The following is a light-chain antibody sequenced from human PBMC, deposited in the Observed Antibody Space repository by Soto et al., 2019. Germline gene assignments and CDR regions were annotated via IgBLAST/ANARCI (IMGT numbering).Light chain of an antibody. CDR3: QQSYSTPFT. J-gene: IGKJ2*01. V-gene: IGKV1-39*01. Sequence: DIQMTQSPSSLSASVGDRVTLTCRASQTFNSYLNWYQQKPGKAPKLLIYAASSLQSGVPSRFSGSGAGTELTLTISSLQPEDFATYYCQQSYSTPFTFGPGTKLEIK. CDR2: AAS. CDR1: QTFNSY.